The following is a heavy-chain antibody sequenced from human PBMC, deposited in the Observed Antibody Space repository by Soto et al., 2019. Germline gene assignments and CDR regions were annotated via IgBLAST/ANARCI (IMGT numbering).Heavy chain of an antibody. CDR2: INHSGST. CDR3: ARGVWGGGSCPLDY. V-gene: IGHV4-34*01. CDR1: GGSFSGYY. Sequence: QVQLQQWGAGLLKPSETLSLTCAVYGGSFSGYYWSWIRQPPGKGLEWIGEINHSGSTNYNPSLKSRVTISVDTSKNQFSLKLSSVTAADTAVYYCARGVWGGGSCPLDYWGQGTLVTVSS. J-gene: IGHJ4*02. D-gene: IGHD2-15*01.